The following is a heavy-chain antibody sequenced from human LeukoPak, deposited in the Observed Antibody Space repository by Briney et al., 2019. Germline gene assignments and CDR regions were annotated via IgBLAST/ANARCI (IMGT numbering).Heavy chain of an antibody. CDR2: IYYSGST. Sequence: SETLSLTCTVSGGSISSYYWSWIRQPPGKGLEWLGYIYYSGSTNYNPSLKSRVTISVDTSKNQFSLKLRSVTAADTAVYYCANGGYCSSTSCYPKWFDPWGQGTLVTVSS. J-gene: IGHJ5*02. V-gene: IGHV4-59*01. CDR3: ANGGYCSSTSCYPKWFDP. D-gene: IGHD2-2*01. CDR1: GGSISSYY.